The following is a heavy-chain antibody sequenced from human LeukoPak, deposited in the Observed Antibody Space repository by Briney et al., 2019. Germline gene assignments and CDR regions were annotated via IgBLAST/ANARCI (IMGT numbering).Heavy chain of an antibody. CDR3: AMVVVAATSIVNWFDP. CDR2: ISAYNGNT. D-gene: IGHD2-15*01. V-gene: IGHV1-18*01. CDR1: GYTFTSYG. J-gene: IGHJ5*02. Sequence: GASVKVSCKASGYTFTSYGISWVRQAPGQGLEWMGWISAYNGNTNYAQKLQGRVTMTTDTSTSTAYMELRSLRSDDTAVYYCAMVVVAATSIVNWFDPWGQGTLVTVSS.